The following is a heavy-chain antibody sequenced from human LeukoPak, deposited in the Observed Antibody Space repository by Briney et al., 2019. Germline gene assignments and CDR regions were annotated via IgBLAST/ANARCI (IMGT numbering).Heavy chain of an antibody. V-gene: IGHV3-23*01. CDR2: ISSSGGGGST. CDR1: GFTFSSHA. CDR3: ARRGGDSGTHFDY. D-gene: IGHD2-21*01. Sequence: GGSLRLSCAASGFTFSSHAMSWVRQAPGKGLEWVSAISSSGGGGSTFYADSVMGRFTISRDNSKNTLYLQMNSLTADDAAVYYCARRGGDSGTHFDYWGQGTLVTVSS. J-gene: IGHJ4*02.